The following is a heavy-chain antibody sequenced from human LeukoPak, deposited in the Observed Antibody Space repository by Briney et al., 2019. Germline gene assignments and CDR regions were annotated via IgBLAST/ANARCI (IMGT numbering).Heavy chain of an antibody. J-gene: IGHJ4*02. CDR2: ISSSSSTT. V-gene: IGHV3-48*01. CDR3: ARDLCSSDSCSIDY. D-gene: IGHD2-15*01. Sequence: GGSLRLSCAASGFTFSSYGMNWVRQAPGKGLEWVSYISSSSSTTYYTDSVKGRFTISRDNAKNSQYLQMNSLRAEDTAVYYCARDLCSSDSCSIDYWGQGTLVTVSS. CDR1: GFTFSSYG.